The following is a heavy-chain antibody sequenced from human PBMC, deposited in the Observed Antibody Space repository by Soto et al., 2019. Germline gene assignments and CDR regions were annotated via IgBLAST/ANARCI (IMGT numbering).Heavy chain of an antibody. D-gene: IGHD2-15*01. V-gene: IGHV3-30-3*01. Sequence: QVQLVESGGGVVQPGRSLRLSCAASGFTFSSYAMHWVRQAPGKGLEWVAVISYDGSNKYYADSVKGRFTISRDNSKNTLYLQMNSLRAEDTAVYYCARAMGYCSGGSCRSYGMDVWGQGTTVTVSS. J-gene: IGHJ6*02. CDR1: GFTFSSYA. CDR3: ARAMGYCSGGSCRSYGMDV. CDR2: ISYDGSNK.